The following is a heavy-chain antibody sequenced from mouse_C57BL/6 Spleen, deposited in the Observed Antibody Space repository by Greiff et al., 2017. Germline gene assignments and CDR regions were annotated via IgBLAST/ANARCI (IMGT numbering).Heavy chain of an antibody. J-gene: IGHJ1*03. CDR2: IDPSDSDT. Sequence: VQLQQPGAELVKPGASVKLSCKASGYTFTSYWMQWVKQRPGQGLEWIGEIDPSDSDTNYNQKFKGKATLTVDTSSSTAYMQLSSLTTEDSAVYYCARARLPYWYFDVWGTGTTVTVSS. CDR3: ARARLPYWYFDV. CDR1: GYTFTSYW. V-gene: IGHV1-50*01.